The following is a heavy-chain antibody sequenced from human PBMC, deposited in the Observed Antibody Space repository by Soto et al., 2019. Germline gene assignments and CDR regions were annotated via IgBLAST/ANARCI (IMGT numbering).Heavy chain of an antibody. D-gene: IGHD6-19*01. V-gene: IGHV3-30*18. Sequence: GGSLRLSCAASGFIFDNYGMHWVRQAPGKGLEWVAVISYDGTNKNYADSVKGRFTISRDNSKNTIYLQMNSLRVEDTAVFYCAKDPTSGSPGAYYGMDVWGQGTTVTVSS. CDR2: ISYDGTNK. CDR3: AKDPTSGSPGAYYGMDV. CDR1: GFIFDNYG. J-gene: IGHJ6*02.